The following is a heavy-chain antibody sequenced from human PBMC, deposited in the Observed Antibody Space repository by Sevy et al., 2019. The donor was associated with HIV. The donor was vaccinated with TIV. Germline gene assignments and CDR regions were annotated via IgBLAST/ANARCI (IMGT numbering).Heavy chain of an antibody. J-gene: IGHJ1*01. V-gene: IGHV3-23*01. CDR1: GFSFNNYA. CDR3: AKDPYSSGEYFQK. CDR2: ISGSGGRT. D-gene: IGHD3-22*01. Sequence: GGSLRLSCKASGFSFNNYAMSWVCQAPGKGLEWVSTISGSGGRTYTAESVRGRLTISRDNSKRTVYLQMNSLRGDDTAIYYCAKDPYSSGEYFQKWGQGARVTVSS.